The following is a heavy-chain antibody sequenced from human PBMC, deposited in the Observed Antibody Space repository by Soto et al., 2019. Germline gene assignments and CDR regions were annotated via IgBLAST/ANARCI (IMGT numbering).Heavy chain of an antibody. CDR1: GGSVSSGSYY. D-gene: IGHD3-22*01. CDR2: IYYSGST. CDR3: ARDRGYYDSSGYLKAFDI. Sequence: SETLSLTCAVSGGSVSSGSYYWNWIRQPPGKGLEWIGYIYYSGSTNYNSSLKSRVTISVDTSKNQFSLKLTSVTAADTAVYYCARDRGYYDSSGYLKAFDIWGQGKMVT. V-gene: IGHV4-61*01. J-gene: IGHJ3*02.